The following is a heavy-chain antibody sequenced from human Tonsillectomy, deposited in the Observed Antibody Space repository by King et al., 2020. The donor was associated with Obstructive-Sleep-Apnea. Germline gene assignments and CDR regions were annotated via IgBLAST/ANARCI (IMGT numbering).Heavy chain of an antibody. J-gene: IGHJ6*02. CDR2: IYYSGST. CDR1: GGSISSYY. V-gene: IGHV4-59*08. CDR3: ARSTYYYYGMDV. Sequence: QLQESGSGLVKPSETLSLTCTVSGGSISSYYWSWIRQPPGKGLEWIGYIYYSGSTNYNPSLKGRGTISVDTSKNQFSLKLSSVTAADTAVYYCARSTYYYYGMDVWGQGTTVTVSS.